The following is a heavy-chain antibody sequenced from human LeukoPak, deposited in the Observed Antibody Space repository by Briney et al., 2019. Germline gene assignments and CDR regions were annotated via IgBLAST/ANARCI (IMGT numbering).Heavy chain of an antibody. Sequence: PGGSLRLSCAASGFTFDDYGMSWVRQAPGKGLEWVSGINWNGGSTGYADSVKGRFTISRDNAKNSLYLQMNSLRAEDTALYYCARDGGGDIVVVVAATHDAFDIWDQGTMVTVSS. D-gene: IGHD2-15*01. CDR3: ARDGGGDIVVVVAATHDAFDI. J-gene: IGHJ3*02. CDR2: INWNGGST. CDR1: GFTFDDYG. V-gene: IGHV3-20*04.